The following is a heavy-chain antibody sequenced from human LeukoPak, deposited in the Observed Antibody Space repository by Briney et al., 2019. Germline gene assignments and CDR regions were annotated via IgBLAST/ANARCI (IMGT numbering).Heavy chain of an antibody. V-gene: IGHV3-23*01. Sequence: GGSLRLSCAASGFTFSSYAMSWVRQAPGKGRGWVSAISGSGGSTYYADSVKGRFTTSRDNSKNTLYLQMNSLRAEDTAVYYCAKRRVYYDSSGYSDWGQGTLVTVSS. D-gene: IGHD3-22*01. CDR1: GFTFSSYA. CDR3: AKRRVYYDSSGYSD. CDR2: ISGSGGST. J-gene: IGHJ4*02.